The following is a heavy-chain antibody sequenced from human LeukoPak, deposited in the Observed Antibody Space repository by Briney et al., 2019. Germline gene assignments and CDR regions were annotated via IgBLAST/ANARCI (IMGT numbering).Heavy chain of an antibody. J-gene: IGHJ4*02. V-gene: IGHV3-23*01. D-gene: IGHD2-15*01. CDR3: AKDISRVAATQFDY. CDR1: GFTFSTYA. Sequence: GGSLRLSCAASGFTFSTYAMSWVRQAPEKGLECVSGISGSGGRTYYAASVKGRFTISRDNSKNTLYLQMNSLRAEDTAIYYCAKDISRVAATQFDYWGQGTLVTVSS. CDR2: ISGSGGRT.